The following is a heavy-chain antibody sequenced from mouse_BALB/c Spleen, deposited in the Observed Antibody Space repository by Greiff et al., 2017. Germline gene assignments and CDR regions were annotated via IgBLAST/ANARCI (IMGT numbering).Heavy chain of an antibody. Sequence: VKLVESGPGLVAPSQSLSITCTVSGFSLTGYGVNWVRQPPGKGLEWLGMIWGDGSTDYNSALKSRLSISKDNSKSQVFLKMNSLQTDDTARYYCARDENPQYDTGDYAMDYWGQGTSVTVSS. J-gene: IGHJ4*01. CDR1: GFSLTGYG. V-gene: IGHV2-6-7*01. CDR2: IWGDGST. D-gene: IGHD2-14*01. CDR3: ARDENPQYDTGDYAMDY.